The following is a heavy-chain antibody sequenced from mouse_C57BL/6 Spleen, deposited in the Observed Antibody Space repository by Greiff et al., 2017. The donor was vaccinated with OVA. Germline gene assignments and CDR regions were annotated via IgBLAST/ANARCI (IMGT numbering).Heavy chain of an antibody. J-gene: IGHJ4*01. CDR1: GYTFTSYG. D-gene: IGHD2-4*01. Sequence: QVQLQQSGAELARPGASVKLSCKASGYTFTSYGISWVKQRTGQGLEWIGEIYPRSGNTYYNEKFKGKATLTADKSSSTAYMELRSLTSEDSAVYFGARSYYDYDVKAMDYWGQGTSVTVSS. V-gene: IGHV1-81*01. CDR3: ARSYYDYDVKAMDY. CDR2: IYPRSGNT.